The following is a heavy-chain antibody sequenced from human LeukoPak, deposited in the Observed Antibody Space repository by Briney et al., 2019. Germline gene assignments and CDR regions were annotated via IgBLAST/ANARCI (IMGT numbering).Heavy chain of an antibody. CDR2: ITSNGGSA. J-gene: IGHJ4*02. D-gene: IGHD6-13*01. CDR3: VGFRATAGLY. Sequence: GGSLRLSCSASGFTFSSYAMYWVRQAPGKGLEYVSAITSNGGSAYYADSVKGRFTISRDNSRNTLYLQMSSLRADDTAVYYCVGFRATAGLYWGQGTLLTVSS. CDR1: GFTFSSYA. V-gene: IGHV3-64D*06.